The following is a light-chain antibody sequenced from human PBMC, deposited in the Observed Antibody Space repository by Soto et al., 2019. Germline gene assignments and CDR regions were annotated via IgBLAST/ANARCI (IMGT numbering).Light chain of an antibody. J-gene: IGKJ3*01. V-gene: IGKV1-39*01. CDR2: AAS. CDR1: QDIGTF. Sequence: DFQMTQSPSSLSASVGDRVTITCLASQDIGTFLNWYQQKPGKAPNLLIYAASDLLSGVSSRFSGSGSGTDFTLTISSLQPEDFATYYCQQSYSTPQITFGPGTKVDMK. CDR3: QQSYSTPQIT.